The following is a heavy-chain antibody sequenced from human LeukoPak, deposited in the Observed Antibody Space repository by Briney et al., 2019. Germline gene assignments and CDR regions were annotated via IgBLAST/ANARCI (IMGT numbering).Heavy chain of an antibody. J-gene: IGHJ4*02. V-gene: IGHV3-48*01. Sequence: GGSLRLSCAASGFTFSSYSMNWVRQAPGKGLEWVSYISSSSSTIYYADSVKGRFTISRDNSKNTLYLQMNSLRAEDTAVYYCAKAVGDRPYDSSGYYYDYWGQGTLVTVTS. D-gene: IGHD3-22*01. CDR2: ISSSSSTI. CDR3: AKAVGDRPYDSSGYYYDY. CDR1: GFTFSSYS.